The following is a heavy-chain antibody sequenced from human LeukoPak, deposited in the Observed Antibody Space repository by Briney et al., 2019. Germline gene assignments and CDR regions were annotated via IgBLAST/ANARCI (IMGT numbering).Heavy chain of an antibody. CDR1: GYSISSGYY. CDR2: IYHSGNT. Sequence: SETLSLTCTVSGYSISSGYYWGWIRQPPGKGLEWIGSIYHSGNTYFNPSLKSRVTISVDTSKNQFSLKLTSVTAADTAVYYCARVLAAAGNNWFDPWGQGTLVTVSS. J-gene: IGHJ5*02. CDR3: ARVLAAAGNNWFDP. D-gene: IGHD6-13*01. V-gene: IGHV4-38-2*02.